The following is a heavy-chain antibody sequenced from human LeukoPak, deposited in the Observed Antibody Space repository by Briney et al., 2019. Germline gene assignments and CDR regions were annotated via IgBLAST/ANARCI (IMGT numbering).Heavy chain of an antibody. D-gene: IGHD3-16*01. CDR2: INSDGRTT. CDR3: GSPRTFSGRNVLDM. V-gene: IGHV3-74*01. J-gene: IGHJ3*02. Sequence: GGSLSLSCAAAGFTFSTYWMHWVRQVPGKGLVWVSRINSDGRTTGYADSVKGRFTISRDNVKNTLYLQMNSLRVEDTAVYYCGSPRTFSGRNVLDMWGQGTMVTVSS. CDR1: GFTFSTYW.